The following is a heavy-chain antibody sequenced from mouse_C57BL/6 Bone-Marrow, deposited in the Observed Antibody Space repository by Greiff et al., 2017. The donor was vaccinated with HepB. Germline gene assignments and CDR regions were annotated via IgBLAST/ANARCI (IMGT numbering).Heavy chain of an antibody. CDR3: AREGGLTGTDFGY. D-gene: IGHD4-1*01. CDR2: ISYDGSN. Sequence: EVQRVESGPGLVKPSQSLSLTCSVTGYSITSGYYWNWIRQSPGNKLECMGYISYDGSNNYNPSLKKRSFITRDTSKNQFFLKLNSVTTEDTATYYCAREGGLTGTDFGYGGRGTTLTVSA. CDR1: GYSITSGYY. J-gene: IGHJ2*01. V-gene: IGHV3-6*01.